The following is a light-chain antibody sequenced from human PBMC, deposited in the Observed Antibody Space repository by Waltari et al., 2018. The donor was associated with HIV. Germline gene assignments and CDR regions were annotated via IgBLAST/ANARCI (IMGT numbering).Light chain of an antibody. CDR3: SSYAGNFVV. CDR1: GIDVGVYVY. J-gene: IGLJ2*01. CDR2: EVT. Sequence: QSPLTQPPPRSVSLGQSFTISFTETGIDVGVYVYVSWYQQPPGKAPKLVIYEVTKRPSGVPDRFSGSKSGNTASLNISGLQAEDEADYYCSSYAGNFVVFGGGTNLTVL. V-gene: IGLV2-8*01.